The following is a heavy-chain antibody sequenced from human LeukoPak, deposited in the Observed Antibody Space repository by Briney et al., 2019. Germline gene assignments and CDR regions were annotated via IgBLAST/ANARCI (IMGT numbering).Heavy chain of an antibody. CDR3: ARGQWLPVFDF. CDR2: FYHSGST. D-gene: IGHD3-22*01. Sequence: KPSETLSLTCDVYSGSFGGYYWSWIRQPPGKGLEWIGYFYHSGSTNYNPSLKSRVTISVDTSKNHFSLKLSSVTAADTAVYYCARGQWLPVFDFWGQGTLVTVSS. J-gene: IGHJ4*02. V-gene: IGHV4-59*01. CDR1: SGSFGGYY.